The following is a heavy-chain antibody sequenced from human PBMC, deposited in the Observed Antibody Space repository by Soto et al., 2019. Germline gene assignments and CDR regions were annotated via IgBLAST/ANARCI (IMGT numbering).Heavy chain of an antibody. D-gene: IGHD3-10*02. CDR2: IYHSGTS. CDR1: GYSISSGYH. CDR3: AREAYDRADY. V-gene: IGHV4-38-2*02. J-gene: IGHJ4*02. Sequence: SETLSLTCDVSGYSISSGYHWGWNRQPPGKGLEWIGSIYHSGTSYYNPSLMSRVSISVDTSKNQFSLKVTSVTAADAAVYYCAREAYDRADYWGQGTQVTVSS.